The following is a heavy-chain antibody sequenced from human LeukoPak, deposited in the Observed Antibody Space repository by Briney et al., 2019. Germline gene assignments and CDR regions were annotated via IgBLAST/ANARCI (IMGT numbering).Heavy chain of an antibody. CDR2: ISGRDGST. V-gene: IGHV3-23*01. J-gene: IGHJ4*02. D-gene: IGHD6-13*01. Sequence: GGSLRLSCAASGFTFSSYAMSWVRQAPGKGLDWVSSISGRDGSTYYADSVKGRFTISRDNSKNTLYLQMNSLRAEDTAVYYCATTAYSSRNYWGQGTLVTVSS. CDR1: GFTFSSYA. CDR3: ATTAYSSRNY.